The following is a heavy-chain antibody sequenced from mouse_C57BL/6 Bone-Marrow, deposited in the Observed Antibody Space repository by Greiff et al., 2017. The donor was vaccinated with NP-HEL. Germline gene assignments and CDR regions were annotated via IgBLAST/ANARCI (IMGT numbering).Heavy chain of an antibody. CDR3: ARPHYYGSSYVGFFDY. J-gene: IGHJ2*01. Sequence: EVMLVESGGGLVQPGGSLKLSCAASGFTFSDYYMYWVRQTPEKRLEWVAYISNGGGSTYYPDTVKGRFTISRDNAKNTLYLQMSRLKSEDTAMYYCARPHYYGSSYVGFFDYWGQGTTLTVSS. D-gene: IGHD1-1*01. V-gene: IGHV5-12*01. CDR1: GFTFSDYY. CDR2: ISNGGGST.